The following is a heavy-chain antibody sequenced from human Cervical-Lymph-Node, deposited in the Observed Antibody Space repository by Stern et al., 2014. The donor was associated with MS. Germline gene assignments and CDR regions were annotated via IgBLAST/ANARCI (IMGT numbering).Heavy chain of an antibody. J-gene: IGHJ5*02. D-gene: IGHD1-26*01. CDR1: GYIFSSDD. Sequence: VQLVESGAEVEKPGASVKVSCKASGYIFSSDDINWVRQASGQGLEWMAWINPDSGDTGYAQKFQGRVTLTRDTSINTAYMEMTSLTSDDTAIYYCTKAWESWGQGTLITVSS. CDR2: INPDSGDT. V-gene: IGHV1-8*01. CDR3: TKAWES.